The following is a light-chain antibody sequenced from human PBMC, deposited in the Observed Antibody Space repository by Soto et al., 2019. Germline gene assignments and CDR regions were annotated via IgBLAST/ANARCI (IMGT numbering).Light chain of an antibody. J-gene: IGKJ4*01. CDR3: QQSYSTPLT. Sequence: DIQMTQSPSSLSASVGDRVTITCRASQSISSYLNWYQQKPGKAPKILIYAASSLQRGVPSRFSSSGSGTDFTLTISSLTPEDFATYYCQQSYSTPLTFGGGPKVEIK. CDR2: AAS. CDR1: QSISSY. V-gene: IGKV1-39*01.